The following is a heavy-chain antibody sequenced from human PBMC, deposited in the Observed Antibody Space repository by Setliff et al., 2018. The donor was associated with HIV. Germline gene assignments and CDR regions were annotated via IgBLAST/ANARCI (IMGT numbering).Heavy chain of an antibody. D-gene: IGHD2-15*01. CDR2: INPNSGST. CDR1: GYTFTGYY. Sequence: ASVKVSCKASGYTFTGYYMHWVRQAPGQGLEWMGWINPNSGSTNYAQKFQGRVTMTRDTSISTAYMELSRLRSDDTAVYYCARGLGGGLEGSDYMDVWGKGTTVTVSS. CDR3: ARGLGGGLEGSDYMDV. V-gene: IGHV1-2*02. J-gene: IGHJ6*03.